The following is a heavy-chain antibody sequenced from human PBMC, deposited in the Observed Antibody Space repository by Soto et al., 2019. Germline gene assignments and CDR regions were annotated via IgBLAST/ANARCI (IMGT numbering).Heavy chain of an antibody. CDR2: IKSKTDGGTT. CDR1: VFTFINAW. V-gene: IGHV3-15*01. CDR3: TTRGMASVYYYGMDV. D-gene: IGHD3-10*01. Sequence: GWSLRLSCASSVFTFINAWMSWVRQAPGKGLEWVGRIKSKTDGGTTDYAAPVKGRFTISRDDSKNTLYLQMNSLKTEDTAVYYCTTRGMASVYYYGMDVWGQGTTVTVSS. J-gene: IGHJ6*02.